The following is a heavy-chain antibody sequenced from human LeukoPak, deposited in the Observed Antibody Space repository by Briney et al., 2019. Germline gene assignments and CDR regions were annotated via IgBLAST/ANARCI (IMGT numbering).Heavy chain of an antibody. CDR2: ISGSGGST. Sequence: GGSLRLSCAASGFTFSSYAMSRVRQAPGKGLEWVSSISGSGGSTYYADSGKGRFTISRDNSKNTLYLQMKSLRAEDTAIYYGAKNDYYGSGNYLFDYWGQGTLVTVSS. CDR1: GFTFSSYA. V-gene: IGHV3-23*01. CDR3: AKNDYYGSGNYLFDY. J-gene: IGHJ4*02. D-gene: IGHD3-10*01.